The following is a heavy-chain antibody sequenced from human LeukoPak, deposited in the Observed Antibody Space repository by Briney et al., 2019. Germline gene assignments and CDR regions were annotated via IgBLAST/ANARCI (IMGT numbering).Heavy chain of an antibody. CDR2: IYYSGST. CDR1: GGSISSSY. J-gene: IGHJ4*02. CDR3: ATWGIAVAGTFDY. D-gene: IGHD6-19*01. Sequence: SETLSLTCTVSGGSISSSYWSWIRQPPGKGLEWIGYIYYSGSTNYNPSFKSRVAISVDTSKNQFSLKLSSVTAADPAVYYCATWGIAVAGTFDYWGQGTLVTVST. V-gene: IGHV4-59*08.